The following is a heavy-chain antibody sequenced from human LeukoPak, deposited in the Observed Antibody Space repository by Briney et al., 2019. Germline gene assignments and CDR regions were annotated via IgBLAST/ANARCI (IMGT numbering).Heavy chain of an antibody. CDR1: GFTFRNYW. D-gene: IGHD4-23*01. V-gene: IGHV3-7*01. J-gene: IGHJ4*02. CDR2: TKPDGSAE. Sequence: GGSLRLSCAASGFTFRNYWMGWVRQAPGKGREWVANTKPDGSAEYYADSVRGRFTTSRDNAKNSLYLQMNSLRVDDTAVYYCARDRGYSTFDYWGQGTLVTVSS. CDR3: ARDRGYSTFDY.